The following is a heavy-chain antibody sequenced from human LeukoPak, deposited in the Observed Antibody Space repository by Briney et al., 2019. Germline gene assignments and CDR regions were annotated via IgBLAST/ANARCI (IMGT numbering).Heavy chain of an antibody. J-gene: IGHJ4*02. CDR2: IWYDGSNK. D-gene: IGHD6-13*01. Sequence: GGSLRLSCAASGFTFSSYGMHWVSQAPGKGLEWVAVIWYDGSNKYYADSVKGRFTISRDNSKNTLYLQMNSLRAEDTAVYYCARRGIAAAPDYWGQGTLVTVSS. V-gene: IGHV3-33*01. CDR3: ARRGIAAAPDY. CDR1: GFTFSSYG.